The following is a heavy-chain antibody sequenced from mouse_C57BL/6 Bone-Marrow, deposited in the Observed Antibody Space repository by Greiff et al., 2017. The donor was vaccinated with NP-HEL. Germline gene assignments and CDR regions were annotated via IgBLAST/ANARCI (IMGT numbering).Heavy chain of an antibody. D-gene: IGHD2-4*01. CDR1: GYTFTDYY. V-gene: IGHV1-19*01. J-gene: IGHJ3*01. CDR2: INPYNGGT. CDR3: ARDYDGAY. Sequence: LVKPGASVKMSCKASGYTFTDYYMNWVKQSHGKSLEWIGVINPYNGGTSYNQKFKGKATLTVDKSSSTAYMGLNSLTSEDSAVDYCARDYDGAYWGQGTLVTVSA.